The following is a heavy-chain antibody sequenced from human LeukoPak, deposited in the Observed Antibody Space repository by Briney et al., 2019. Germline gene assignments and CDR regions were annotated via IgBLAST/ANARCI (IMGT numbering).Heavy chain of an antibody. J-gene: IGHJ3*02. CDR2: ISSSSSYI. CDR3: AREKQLVEYAFDI. Sequence: GGSLRLSCAASGFTFSSYEMNWVRQAPGKGLEWVSSISSSSSYIYYADSVKGRFTISRDNAKNSLYLQMNSLRAGDTAVYYCAREKQLVEYAFDIWGQGTMVTVSS. D-gene: IGHD6-13*01. CDR1: GFTFSSYE. V-gene: IGHV3-21*01.